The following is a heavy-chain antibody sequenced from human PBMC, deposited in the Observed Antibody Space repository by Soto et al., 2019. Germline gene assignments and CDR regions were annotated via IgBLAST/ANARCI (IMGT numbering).Heavy chain of an antibody. V-gene: IGHV3-21*01. J-gene: IGHJ6*02. Sequence: EVQLVESGGGLVKPGGSLRLSCAASGFTFSSYSMNWVRQAPGKGLEWVSSISSSSSYIYYADSVKGRFTISRDNAKNSLYLQMNSLRAEDTAVYYCVRDSSSWLNGMDVWGQGTTVTVSS. CDR3: VRDSSSWLNGMDV. CDR2: ISSSSSYI. D-gene: IGHD6-13*01. CDR1: GFTFSSYS.